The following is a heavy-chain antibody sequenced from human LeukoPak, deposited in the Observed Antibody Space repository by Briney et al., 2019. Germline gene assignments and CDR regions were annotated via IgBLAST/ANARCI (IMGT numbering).Heavy chain of an antibody. J-gene: IGHJ5*02. CDR2: MNPNSGNT. D-gene: IGHD4-11*01. Sequence: ASGKVSCKASGYTFTSYNITWVRKPTGQGLEWMGGMNPNSGNTGYAQKFQGRVTMTRNTSISTAYMELSSLRSEDTAVYYCARAGATVTLYNWFDPWGQGTLVTVSS. V-gene: IGHV1-8*01. CDR1: GYTFTSYN. CDR3: ARAGATVTLYNWFDP.